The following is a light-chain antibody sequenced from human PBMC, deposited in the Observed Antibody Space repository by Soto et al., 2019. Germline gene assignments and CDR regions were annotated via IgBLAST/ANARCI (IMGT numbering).Light chain of an antibody. Sequence: EIVLTQSRGAVSLSPGERATLSCRASQRVDDSHLAWYQLRPGQAPRLLIYGASTRATGIPDRFSGSGSGTDFSLTIRGLKPEDFAVYYCQQYRMSPNTFGQGTRLEIK. CDR1: QRVDDSH. CDR2: GAS. J-gene: IGKJ5*01. V-gene: IGKV3-20*01. CDR3: QQYRMSPNT.